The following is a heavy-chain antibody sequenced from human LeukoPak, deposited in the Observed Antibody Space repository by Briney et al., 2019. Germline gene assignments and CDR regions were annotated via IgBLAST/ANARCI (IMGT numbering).Heavy chain of an antibody. J-gene: IGHJ4*02. CDR1: GGSISSGGYY. V-gene: IGHV4-31*03. CDR3: ARAEKDLDIYESYFDY. D-gene: IGHD3-9*01. Sequence: SQTLSLTCTVSGGSISSGGYYWSWIRQHPGKGLEWIGYIYCSGSTYYNPSLKSRVTISVDTSKNQFSLKLSSVTAADTAVYYCARAEKDLDIYESYFDYWGQGTLVTVSS. CDR2: IYCSGST.